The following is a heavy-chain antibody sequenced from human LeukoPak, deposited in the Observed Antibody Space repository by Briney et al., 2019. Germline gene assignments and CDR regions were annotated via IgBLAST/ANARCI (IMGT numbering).Heavy chain of an antibody. CDR2: IYTSGST. V-gene: IGHV4-4*07. D-gene: IGHD6-13*01. J-gene: IGHJ4*02. CDR1: GGSISSYY. Sequence: TPSETLSLTCSVSGGSISSYYWSWIRQPAGKGLEWIGRIYTSGSTNYNPSLKSRVTMSIDMSKNQFSLKLSSVTAADTAVYYCARRGSSWYFDYWGQGTLVTVSS. CDR3: ARRGSSWYFDY.